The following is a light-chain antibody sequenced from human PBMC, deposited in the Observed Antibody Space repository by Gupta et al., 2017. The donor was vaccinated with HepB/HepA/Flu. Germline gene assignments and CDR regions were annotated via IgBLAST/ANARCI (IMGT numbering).Light chain of an antibody. CDR2: DDS. CDR3: QVWDSSSDRTHVV. CDR1: TIGSTS. V-gene: IGLV3-21*03. Sequence: SFGSIGPPSVSVAPSKTARITCGGTTIGSTSVHWYQQKPGQAPVLVVYDDSDRPSGIPERVSGSNSGNTATLTISRVEAGDEADYYCQVWDSSSDRTHVVFGGGTKLTVL. J-gene: IGLJ2*01.